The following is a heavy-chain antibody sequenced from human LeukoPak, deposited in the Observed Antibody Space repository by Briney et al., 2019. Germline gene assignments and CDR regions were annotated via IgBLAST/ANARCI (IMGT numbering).Heavy chain of an antibody. Sequence: ASVKVSCKASGYTFTNYYIHWVRQAPGQELECMGIINPSGGSTSYAQKFQGRVTMTRDMSTSTVYMELSSLRAEDTAVYYCARDEYYYDSSGYYYDLDVYYFDYWGQGTLVTVSS. CDR2: INPSGGST. J-gene: IGHJ4*02. CDR3: ARDEYYYDSSGYYYDLDVYYFDY. CDR1: GYTFTNYY. V-gene: IGHV1-46*01. D-gene: IGHD3-22*01.